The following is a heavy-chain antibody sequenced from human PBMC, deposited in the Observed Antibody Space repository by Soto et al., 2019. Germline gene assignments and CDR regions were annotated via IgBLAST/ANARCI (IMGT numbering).Heavy chain of an antibody. J-gene: IGHJ3*02. CDR3: ARAGCSSTSCYGDAFDI. V-gene: IGHV1-8*01. CDR2: MNPNSGNT. Sequence: QVQLVQSGAEVKKPGASVKVSCKASGYTFTSYDINWVRQATGQGLEWMGWMNPNSGNTGYAQKFQGRVTMTRNTSISTAYMELSSLSSEDTAVYYCARAGCSSTSCYGDAFDIWGQGTMVTVSS. CDR1: GYTFTSYD. D-gene: IGHD2-2*01.